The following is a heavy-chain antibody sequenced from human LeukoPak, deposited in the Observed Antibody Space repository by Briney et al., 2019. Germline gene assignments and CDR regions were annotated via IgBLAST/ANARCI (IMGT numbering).Heavy chain of an antibody. CDR3: ARGRAWVAH. CDR2: IHDDGTVK. Sequence: GGSLRLSCAASGFTFTAYAMSWCRQAPGKGLELVANIHDDGTVKHYVDSLEGRCTTSGVDVRNSLYLQLNSLRAEDTGLYYCARGRAWVAHWAQGTRVTVSS. J-gene: IGHJ4*02. CDR1: GFTFTAYA. V-gene: IGHV3-7*01. D-gene: IGHD1-26*01.